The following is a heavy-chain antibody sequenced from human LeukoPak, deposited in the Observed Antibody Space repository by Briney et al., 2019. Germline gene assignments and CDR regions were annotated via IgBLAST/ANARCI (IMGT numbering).Heavy chain of an antibody. CDR3: ARKIRGHSSGWYLGELGNWFDP. Sequence: ASVKVSCKASGYTFTGYYMHWVRQAPGQGLEWMGWINPNSGGTNYAQRFQGRVTMTRDTSISTAYMELSRLRSDDTAVYYCARKIRGHSSGWYLGELGNWFDPWGQGTLVTVSS. CDR2: INPNSGGT. D-gene: IGHD6-19*01. CDR1: GYTFTGYY. V-gene: IGHV1-2*02. J-gene: IGHJ5*02.